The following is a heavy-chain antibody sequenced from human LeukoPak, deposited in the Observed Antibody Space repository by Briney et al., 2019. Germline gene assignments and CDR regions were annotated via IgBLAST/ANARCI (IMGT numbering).Heavy chain of an antibody. CDR1: GFTFSSYG. CDR3: AREPNPAYYYYGMDV. J-gene: IGHJ6*02. CDR2: IWYDGSNK. V-gene: IGHV3-33*01. D-gene: IGHD1-14*01. Sequence: GRSLRLSCAASGFTFSSYGMHWVRQAPGKGLEWVAVIWYDGSNKYYADSVKGRFTISRDNSKNTLYLQMNSLRAEDTAVYYCAREPNPAYYYYGMDVWGQGTTVTVSS.